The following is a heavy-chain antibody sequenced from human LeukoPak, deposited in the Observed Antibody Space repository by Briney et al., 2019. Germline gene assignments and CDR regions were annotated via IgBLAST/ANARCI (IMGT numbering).Heavy chain of an antibody. V-gene: IGHV3-15*01. CDR1: GFTFINAW. Sequence: GGSLRLSCAASGFTFINAWMAWVRQAPGKGLEWVGRIKAKAHGGTIAYAAPVKGRFTISRDDSKNTLYLQMNSLKTEDTAVYYCTTDGVGVEGVTYDNWGQGTLVSVSS. D-gene: IGHD1-26*01. CDR3: TTDGVGVEGVTYDN. CDR2: IKAKAHGGTI. J-gene: IGHJ4*02.